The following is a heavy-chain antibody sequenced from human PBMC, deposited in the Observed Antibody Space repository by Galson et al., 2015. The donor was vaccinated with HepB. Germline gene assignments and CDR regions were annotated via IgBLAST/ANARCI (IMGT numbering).Heavy chain of an antibody. V-gene: IGHV3-23*01. CDR1: GLTFSSDA. D-gene: IGHD1-26*01. J-gene: IGHJ4*02. Sequence: SLRLSCAASGLTFSSDAMSWVRQAPGKGLEWVSDISDSGGSTNYADSVKGRFTISRDNSKKTLYLQMNSLRAEDTAIYYCARGVAATGFDYWGQGTLATVSS. CDR2: ISDSGGST. CDR3: ARGVAATGFDY.